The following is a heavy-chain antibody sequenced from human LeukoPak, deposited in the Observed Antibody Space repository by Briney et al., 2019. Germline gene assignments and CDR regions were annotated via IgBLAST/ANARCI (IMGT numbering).Heavy chain of an antibody. V-gene: IGHV1-18*01. CDR1: GYTFTSYG. CDR3: ARVLTTGEHFAY. Sequence: ASVKVSCKASGYTFTSYGISWVRQAPGQGLEWMGWISAYNGNTNYAQKLQGRVTMTADTSTSTAYMELRSLRSDDTAVYYCARVLTTGEHFAYWGQGTLVTVSS. D-gene: IGHD7-27*01. J-gene: IGHJ4*02. CDR2: ISAYNGNT.